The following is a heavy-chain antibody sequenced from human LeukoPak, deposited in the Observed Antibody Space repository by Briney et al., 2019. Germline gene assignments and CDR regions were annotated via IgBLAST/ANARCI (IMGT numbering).Heavy chain of an antibody. V-gene: IGHV1-46*01. CDR2: FNPIGGST. D-gene: IGHD1-26*01. CDR3: VRGGSYYYDAFDI. Sequence: GSVKVSCTASGYTFTSYYMHWVRQAPGQGLEWMGIFNPIGGSTNYAQNFQGRVSMTGDTSTSTVYMDLSSLISEDTAVYYCVRGGSYYYDAFDIWGRGTMVT. J-gene: IGHJ3*02. CDR1: GYTFTSYY.